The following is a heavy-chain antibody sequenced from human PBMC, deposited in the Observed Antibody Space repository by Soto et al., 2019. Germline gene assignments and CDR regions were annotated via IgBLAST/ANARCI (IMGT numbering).Heavy chain of an antibody. CDR2: IIPIFGTA. Sequence: QVQLVQSGAEVKKPGSSVKDSCKASGGTFSSYAISWVRQAPGQGLEWMGGIIPIFGTANYAQKFQGRVTITADESTSTAYMEPSSLRSEDTAVYYCGRDSGSNYYCSGSSAGFPALPGLNYYYYGMDVWGQGTTVTVSS. V-gene: IGHV1-69*01. CDR3: GRDSGSNYYCSGSSAGFPALPGLNYYYYGMDV. J-gene: IGHJ6*02. D-gene: IGHD3-10*01. CDR1: GGTFSSYA.